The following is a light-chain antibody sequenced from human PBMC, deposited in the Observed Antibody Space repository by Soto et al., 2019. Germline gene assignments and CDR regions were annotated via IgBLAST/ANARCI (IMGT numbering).Light chain of an antibody. V-gene: IGKV3-20*01. CDR1: QSVNNNY. Sequence: DIVLTQSPGTLSLSPGERATVSCRASQSVNNNYLAWHQQKPGQAHRLLILGASSRATGIPDRFSVIGSGTDFTLTISRVETEDFAVYYCQQYGSSLITFGQGTRLEIK. CDR2: GAS. J-gene: IGKJ5*01. CDR3: QQYGSSLIT.